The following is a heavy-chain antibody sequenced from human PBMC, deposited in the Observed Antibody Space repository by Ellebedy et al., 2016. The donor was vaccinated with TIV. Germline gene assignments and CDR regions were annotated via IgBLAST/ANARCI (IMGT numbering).Heavy chain of an antibody. D-gene: IGHD4-17*01. CDR2: VSAENGNT. V-gene: IGHV1-18*01. CDR1: GYTFTNYG. J-gene: IGHJ4*02. Sequence: AASVKVSCKASGYTFTNYGISWVRQAPGQGLEWMGWVSAENGNTNYAQKLQGRVTMNTDTSTNTAYMEPRSLRSDATAIYYCGCLMTTTDYWGQGTLVTVSS. CDR3: GCLMTTTDY.